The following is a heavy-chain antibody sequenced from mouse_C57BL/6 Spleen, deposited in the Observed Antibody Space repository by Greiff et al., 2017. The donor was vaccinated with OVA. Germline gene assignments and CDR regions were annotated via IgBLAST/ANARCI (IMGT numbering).Heavy chain of an antibody. CDR1: GFTFSDYY. D-gene: IGHD1-1*01. V-gene: IGHV5-16*01. CDR2: INYDGSST. CDR3: ARAYGSSYGFFDY. J-gene: IGHJ2*01. Sequence: EVKLVESEGGLVQPGSSMKLSCTASGFTFSDYYMAWVRQVPEKGLEWVANINYDGSSTYYLDSLKSRFIISRDNAKNILYLQMSSLKSEDTATYYCARAYGSSYGFFDYWGKGTTLTVSS.